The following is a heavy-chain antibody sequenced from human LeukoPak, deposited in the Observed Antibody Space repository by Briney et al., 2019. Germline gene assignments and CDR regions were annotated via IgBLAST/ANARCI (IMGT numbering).Heavy chain of an antibody. J-gene: IGHJ4*02. Sequence: PGGSLRLSCAASGFTFSTYGVHWVRQAPGNGLECVAFIWNDGSNKYYAESVKGRFTISRDNSKNTLYLQMNSLRAEETAVYYCARDANVDYLDYWGQGTLVTVSS. CDR3: ARDANVDYLDY. V-gene: IGHV3-33*01. D-gene: IGHD5-12*01. CDR2: IWNDGSNK. CDR1: GFTFSTYG.